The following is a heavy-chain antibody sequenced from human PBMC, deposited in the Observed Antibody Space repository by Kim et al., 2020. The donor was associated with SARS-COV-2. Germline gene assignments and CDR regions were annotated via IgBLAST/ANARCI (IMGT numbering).Heavy chain of an antibody. CDR1: GYTFTSYG. CDR2: ISAYNGNT. V-gene: IGHV1-18*04. D-gene: IGHD2-2*01. J-gene: IGHJ6*02. CDR3: ARERIVVVPAATQVMDV. Sequence: ASVKVSCKASGYTFTSYGISWVRQAPGQGLEWMGWISAYNGNTNYAQKLQGRVTMTTDTSTSTAYMELRSLRSDDTAVYYCARERIVVVPAATQVMDVWGQGTTVTVSS.